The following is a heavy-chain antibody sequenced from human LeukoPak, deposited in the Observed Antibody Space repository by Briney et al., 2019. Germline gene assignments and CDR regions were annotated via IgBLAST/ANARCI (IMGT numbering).Heavy chain of an antibody. Sequence: ASVKVSCKASGYTFTDYYMHWVRQAPGQGLEWMGWINPYSGDTNYAQKFQGRVTTTRDTSISTAYMELSRLRSDDTAVYYCARDHSGRKYGMDVWGQGTTVTVSS. CDR2: INPYSGDT. CDR3: ARDHSGRKYGMDV. V-gene: IGHV1-2*02. D-gene: IGHD1-26*01. CDR1: GYTFTDYY. J-gene: IGHJ6*02.